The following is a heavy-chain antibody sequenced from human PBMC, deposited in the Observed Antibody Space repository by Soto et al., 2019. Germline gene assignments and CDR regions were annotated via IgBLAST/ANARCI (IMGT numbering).Heavy chain of an antibody. D-gene: IGHD3-3*01. CDR3: ARGRNPSGDY. CDR1: GYTFTSYA. CDR2: MNPNRGNT. V-gene: IGHV1-8*01. Sequence: QVQLVQSGAEVKKPGASVKVSCKASGYTFTSYAINWVRQATGQGREWMGWMNPNRGNTCYAQKFQGRVTMTRNTSISTAYMELSSLRSEDSAVSYCARGRNPSGDYWGQGTLVTVSS. J-gene: IGHJ4*02.